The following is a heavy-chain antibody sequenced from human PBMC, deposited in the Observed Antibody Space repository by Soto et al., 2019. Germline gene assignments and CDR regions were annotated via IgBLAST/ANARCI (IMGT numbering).Heavy chain of an antibody. CDR3: ARGGSFYDY. D-gene: IGHD1-26*01. Sequence: EVQLVQSGAEVKQPEESLRISCKASGYSFSGYWIGGVRQVPGKGLEWMGIIYPGDSETRYSPPFRGLVTISADKSISTAYLEWSSLKASDTAVYYCARGGSFYDYWGQGTLVTVSS. V-gene: IGHV5-51*01. J-gene: IGHJ4*02. CDR2: IYPGDSET. CDR1: GYSFSGYW.